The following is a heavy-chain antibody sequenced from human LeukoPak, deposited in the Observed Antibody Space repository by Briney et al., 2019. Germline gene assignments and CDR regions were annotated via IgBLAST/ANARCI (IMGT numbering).Heavy chain of an antibody. CDR2: IYYSGST. D-gene: IGHD6-6*01. CDR3: ARHGTGYSSSSDDWFDP. J-gene: IGHJ5*02. V-gene: IGHV4-39*01. CDR1: GGSISSSSYY. Sequence: NPSETLSLTCTVSGGSISSSSYYWGWIRQPPGNGLEWIGSIYYSGSTYYNPSLKSRVTISVDTSKNQFSLKLSSVTAADTAVYYCARHGTGYSSSSDDWFDPWGQGTLVTVSS.